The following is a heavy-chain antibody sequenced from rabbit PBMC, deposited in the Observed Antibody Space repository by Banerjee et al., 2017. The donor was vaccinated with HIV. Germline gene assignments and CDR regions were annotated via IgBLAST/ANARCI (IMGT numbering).Heavy chain of an antibody. CDR3: ARRAGYPSYGYVAYYFNL. V-gene: IGHV1S45*01. CDR1: GFSFSSSYW. CDR2: IYTGNSGST. Sequence: QEQLEESGGDLVKPEGSLTLTCTASGFSFSSSYWICWVRQAPGKGLEWIACIYTGNSGSTYSASWAKGRFTISKTSSTVDLQMTSLTAADTATYFCARRAGYPSYGYVAYYFNLWGPGTLVTVS. J-gene: IGHJ4*01. D-gene: IGHD3-1*01.